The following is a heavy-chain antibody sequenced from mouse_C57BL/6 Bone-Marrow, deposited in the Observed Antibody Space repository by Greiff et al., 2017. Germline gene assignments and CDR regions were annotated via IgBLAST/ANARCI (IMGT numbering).Heavy chain of an antibody. V-gene: IGHV1-64*01. D-gene: IGHD2-12*01. CDR2: IHPNSGST. J-gene: IGHJ4*01. CDR3: ARGGAYYSFFYAMDY. Sequence: VQLQQPGAELVRPGASVKLSCKASGYTFTSYWMHWVKQRPGQGLEWIGMIHPNSGSTNYNEKFKSKATLTVDKSSSTAYMQLSSLPSEDSAVYYCARGGAYYSFFYAMDYWGQGTSVTVSS. CDR1: GYTFTSYW.